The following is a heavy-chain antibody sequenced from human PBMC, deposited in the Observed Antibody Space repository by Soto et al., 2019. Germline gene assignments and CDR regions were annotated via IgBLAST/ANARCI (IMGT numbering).Heavy chain of an antibody. J-gene: IGHJ6*02. CDR2: IIPIFGTA. CDR3: ARVWDSSGRAQARGYYYYGMDV. D-gene: IGHD6-19*01. CDR1: GGTFSSYA. Sequence: QVQLVQSGAEVKKPGSSVKVSCKASGGTFSSYAISWVRQAPGQGLEWMGGIIPIFGTANYAQKFQGRVTITADESTSTAYMELSSLRSEDTAVYYFARVWDSSGRAQARGYYYYGMDVWGQGTTVTVSS. V-gene: IGHV1-69*01.